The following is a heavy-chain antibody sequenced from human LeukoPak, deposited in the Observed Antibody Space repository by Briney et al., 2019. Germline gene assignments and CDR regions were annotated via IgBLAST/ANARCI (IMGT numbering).Heavy chain of an antibody. V-gene: IGHV1-18*01. J-gene: IGHJ3*02. CDR2: ISAYNGNT. CDR1: GYTFSNYG. D-gene: IGHD3-22*01. CDR3: ATTLDYYDSSVLRIGAFDI. Sequence: ASLKVSSKASGYTFSNYGISWVRHAPGQGLECMGWISAYNGNTNYAQKLQRRVTLTTDTSTSTAYMELRSLGSDDTAVYDCATTLDYYDSSVLRIGAFDIWGQGTMVTVSS.